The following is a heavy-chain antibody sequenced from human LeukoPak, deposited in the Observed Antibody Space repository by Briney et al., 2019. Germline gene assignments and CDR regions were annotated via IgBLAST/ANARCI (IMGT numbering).Heavy chain of an antibody. CDR1: GYTFTGYY. CDR2: IKPSSGGT. V-gene: IGHV1-2*02. CDR3: ARDLMVRGPMDV. J-gene: IGHJ6*03. Sequence: ASVKVSCKASGYTFTGYYIHWVRQAPGQGLEWMGWIKPSSGGTNYAQNFQGRVTMTRDTSINTAYMELSRLRSDDTAVYYCARDLMVRGPMDVWGKGTTVTVSS. D-gene: IGHD3-10*01.